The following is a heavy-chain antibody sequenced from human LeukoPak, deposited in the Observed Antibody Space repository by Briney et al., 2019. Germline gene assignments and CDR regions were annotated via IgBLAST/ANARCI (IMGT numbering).Heavy chain of an antibody. J-gene: IGHJ4*02. Sequence: SETLSLTCTVSGASISSGGIFWSWIRQHPGKGLEWIGYIYYRGSTYYNPPLRSRATISVDTSKNQFSLNLTSVTAADTAVYFCASGVPHYGVSAFYYYDYWGQGTLVSVSS. D-gene: IGHD3-16*01. V-gene: IGHV4-31*03. CDR3: ASGVPHYGVSAFYYYDY. CDR2: IYYRGST. CDR1: GASISSGGIF.